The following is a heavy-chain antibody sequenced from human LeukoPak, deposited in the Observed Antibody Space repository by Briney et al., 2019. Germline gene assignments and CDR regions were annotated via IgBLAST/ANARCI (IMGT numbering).Heavy chain of an antibody. J-gene: IGHJ4*02. V-gene: IGHV1-2*02. Sequence: ASVKVSCKASGGTFSSYAINWVRQAPGQGLEWMGWINPNSGDTNYAQKFQGRVTMTRDTSISTAYMELSRLRSDDTAVYYCARGSGVAARWWYFDYWGQGTLVTVSS. CDR2: INPNSGDT. CDR1: GGTFSSYA. D-gene: IGHD6-6*01. CDR3: ARGSGVAARWWYFDY.